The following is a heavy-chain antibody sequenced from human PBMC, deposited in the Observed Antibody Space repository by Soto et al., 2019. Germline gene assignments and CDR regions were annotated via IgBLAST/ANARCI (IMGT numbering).Heavy chain of an antibody. CDR3: ARRGYGSRWPNVYMDV. J-gene: IGHJ6*03. D-gene: IGHD6-13*01. CDR1: GFTFSNYE. CDR2: ISNNGAHT. Sequence: EAQLVESGGGLVQPGGSPRLSCAASGFTFSNYEMHWVRQAPGKGLEYVSGISNNGAHTDYAKSVKGRFTISRDNSENTLYLQMGSLRAEDMALYYCARRGYGSRWPNVYMDVWGKGTTVTVSS. V-gene: IGHV3-64*01.